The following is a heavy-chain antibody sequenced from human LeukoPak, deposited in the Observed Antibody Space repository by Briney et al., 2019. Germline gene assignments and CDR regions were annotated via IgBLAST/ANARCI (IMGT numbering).Heavy chain of an antibody. Sequence: SETLSLTCTVSGGSISSYYWSWIRQPAGKGLEWIGRIYTSGSTNYNPSLKSRVTMSVDTSKNQFSLKLSSVTAADTAVYYCERDRPSWATRGYYYMDVWGKGTTVTVSS. CDR1: GGSISSYY. V-gene: IGHV4-4*07. D-gene: IGHD1-14*01. CDR2: IYTSGST. CDR3: ERDRPSWATRGYYYMDV. J-gene: IGHJ6*03.